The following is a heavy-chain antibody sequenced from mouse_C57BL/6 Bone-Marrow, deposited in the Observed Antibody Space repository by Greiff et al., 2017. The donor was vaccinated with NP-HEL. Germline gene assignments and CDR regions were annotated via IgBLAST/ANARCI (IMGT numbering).Heavy chain of an antibody. CDR3: ANLLLRGYWYFDV. D-gene: IGHD1-1*01. V-gene: IGHV5-6*02. Sequence: EVMLVESGGDLVKPGGSLKLSRAASGFTFSSYGMSWVRQTPDKRPEWVATICSGGSYTYYPDSVKGRFTIARDNAKNTLYLQMSSLKSEDTAMYYCANLLLRGYWYFDVWGTGTTVTVSS. CDR1: GFTFSSYG. J-gene: IGHJ1*03. CDR2: ICSGGSYT.